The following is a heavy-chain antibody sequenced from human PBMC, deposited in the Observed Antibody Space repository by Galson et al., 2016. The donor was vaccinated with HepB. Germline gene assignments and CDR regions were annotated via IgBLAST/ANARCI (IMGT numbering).Heavy chain of an antibody. V-gene: IGHV3-23*01. CDR2: ISGTSGST. J-gene: IGHJ4*02. CDR1: GFTFRDYA. CDR3: GKVPHFDFWRGYYSYFDF. D-gene: IGHD3-3*01. Sequence: SLRLSCAASGFTFRDYAMTWVRQAPGQGLEWISTISGTSGSTYSADSVKGRFTISRDNSKNTLFLQMNSLTVEDTAVYYCGKVPHFDFWRGYYSYFDFWGQGTLVTVSS.